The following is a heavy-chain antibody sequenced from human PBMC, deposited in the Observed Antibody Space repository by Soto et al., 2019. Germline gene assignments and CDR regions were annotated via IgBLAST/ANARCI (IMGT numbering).Heavy chain of an antibody. Sequence: SETLSLTCTVSGGSISSDSYYWGWIRQSPEKGLEWIASISYSGSTYYNPTLKSRLTISVDTSKSQFSLKLSSVTAADTALYYCVSYCSWTYYSGYSFYFWSQGSLVTVSS. D-gene: IGHD3-10*01. V-gene: IGHV4-39*01. CDR2: ISYSGST. CDR1: GGSISSDSYY. CDR3: VSYCSWTYYSGYSFYF. J-gene: IGHJ4*02.